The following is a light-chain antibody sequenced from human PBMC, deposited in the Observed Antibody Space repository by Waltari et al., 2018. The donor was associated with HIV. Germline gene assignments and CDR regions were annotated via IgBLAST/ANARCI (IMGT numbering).Light chain of an antibody. CDR1: QGISNY. V-gene: IGKV1-39*01. Sequence: DIQMTQSPSSLSASVGDRVTITCRASQGISNYFNWYQQRVGEAPNLLNFAASTLQDGVPTRVSGSGSAADYTLTISSLQPEDSATYYCQQSYSIPYTFGPGTKLEI. J-gene: IGKJ2*01. CDR3: QQSYSIPYT. CDR2: AAS.